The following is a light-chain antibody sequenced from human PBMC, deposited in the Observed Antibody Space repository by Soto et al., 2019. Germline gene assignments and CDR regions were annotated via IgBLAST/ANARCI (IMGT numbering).Light chain of an antibody. CDR3: QQRSNWPPIT. CDR1: QSISSY. J-gene: IGKJ5*01. V-gene: IGKV3-11*01. Sequence: EIVLTQSPATLSLSPGERATLSCRASQSISSYLAWHQQKPGQAPRLLIYDASNRAPGIPARFSSSGSGTDFPLTISSLEPEDCAVYYCQQRSNWPPITFGQGTRLAIK. CDR2: DAS.